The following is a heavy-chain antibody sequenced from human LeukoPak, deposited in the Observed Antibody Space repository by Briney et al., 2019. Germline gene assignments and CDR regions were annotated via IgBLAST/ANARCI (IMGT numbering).Heavy chain of an antibody. CDR3: ARDRRVYYGMDV. CDR1: GFTFSSYW. CDR2: IKQDGSEK. V-gene: IGHV3-7*05. J-gene: IGHJ6*02. Sequence: GGSLRLSCAASGFTFSSYWMSWVRQAPGKGLAWVATIKQDGSEKYYVDSVKGRFTISRDNSKNSLYLQMKSLRVEDTAVYYCARDRRVYYGMDVWGQGTTVTVSS.